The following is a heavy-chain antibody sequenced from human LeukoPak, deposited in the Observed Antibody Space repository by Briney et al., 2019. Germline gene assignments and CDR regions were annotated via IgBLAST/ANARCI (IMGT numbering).Heavy chain of an antibody. CDR2: IYYSGST. V-gene: IGHV4-59*08. Sequence: PSETLSLTCTVSGGSISSYYGSWIRQPPGKGLEWIGYIYYSGSTNYNPSLKSRVTISVDTSKNQFSLKLSSVTAADTAVYYCARFLRLGAAAGIDNWFDPWGQGTLVTVSS. D-gene: IGHD6-13*01. J-gene: IGHJ5*02. CDR1: GGSISSYY. CDR3: ARFLRLGAAAGIDNWFDP.